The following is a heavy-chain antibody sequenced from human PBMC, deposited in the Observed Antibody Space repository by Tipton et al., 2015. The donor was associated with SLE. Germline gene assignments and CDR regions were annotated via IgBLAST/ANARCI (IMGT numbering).Heavy chain of an antibody. CDR2: ISYDGSNK. CDR1: GFTFSSYA. CDR3: ARDLVLHYHGMDV. V-gene: IGHV3-30*04. Sequence: SLRLSCAASGFTFSSYAMHWVRQAPGKGLEWVAVISYDGSNKYYADSVKGRFTISRDNSKNTLYLLMNSLRAEDTAVYYCARDLVLHYHGMDVWGQGTTVTVSS. J-gene: IGHJ6*02.